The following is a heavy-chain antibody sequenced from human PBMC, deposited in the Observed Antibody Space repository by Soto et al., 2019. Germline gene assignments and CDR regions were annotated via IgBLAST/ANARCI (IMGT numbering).Heavy chain of an antibody. CDR1: GYRFTSYW. D-gene: IGHD2-15*01. V-gene: IGHV5-51*01. CDR2: IYPGDSES. J-gene: IGHJ3*02. Sequence: PGASLKISCKGSGYRFTSYWIGWVLQMPWKGLEWMGIIYPGDSESRYSPSFQGHVIISADKSISTAYLQWSSLKASDTAMYYCARQSGCGWNIGAFERWGKGTMVTVAS. CDR3: ARQSGCGWNIGAFER.